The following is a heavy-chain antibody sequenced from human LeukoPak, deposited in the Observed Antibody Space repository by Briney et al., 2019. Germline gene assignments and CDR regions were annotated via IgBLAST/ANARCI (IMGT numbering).Heavy chain of an antibody. CDR1: GGTVNNFG. J-gene: IGHJ6*03. D-gene: IGHD5-18*01. CDR3: ARGRYSFGPYYYMDV. CDR2: IIPLFGTT. Sequence: SVKVSCKASGGTVNNFGISWVRQAPGQGLEWMGGIIPLFGTTNYAQNFQGRVTITADKSTSTAYMELNSLRSEDTAVYYCARGRYSFGPYYYMDVWGKGTTVTVSS. V-gene: IGHV1-69*06.